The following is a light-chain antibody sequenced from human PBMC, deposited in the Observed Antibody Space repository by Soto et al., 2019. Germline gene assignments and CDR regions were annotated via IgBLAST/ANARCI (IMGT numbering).Light chain of an antibody. V-gene: IGLV1-40*01. CDR1: SSNIGAGYD. CDR3: QSYDSSLSVFYV. CDR2: GNS. Sequence: QLVLTQPPSVSGAPGQRVTISCTGSSSNIGAGYDVHWYQQLPGTAPKLLIYGNSNRPSGVPDRFSGSKSGTSASQAITGLQAEDEADYYCQSYDSSLSVFYVFGTGTKLTVL. J-gene: IGLJ1*01.